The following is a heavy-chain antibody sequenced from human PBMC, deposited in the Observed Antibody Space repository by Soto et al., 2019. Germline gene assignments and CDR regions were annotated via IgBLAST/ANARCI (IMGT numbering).Heavy chain of an antibody. V-gene: IGHV3-23*01. D-gene: IGHD3-22*01. Sequence: PGGSLRLSCAASGFTFGTYSMTWVRLAPGKGLEWVAAINDRGSRTYYADSVKGRFTISRDNSKNTLYLQMNSLRAEDTAVYYCAKDQFGTYYYDSSGTDYTSWGQGTLVTVSS. CDR1: GFTFGTYS. CDR2: INDRGSRT. CDR3: AKDQFGTYYYDSSGTDYTS. J-gene: IGHJ5*02.